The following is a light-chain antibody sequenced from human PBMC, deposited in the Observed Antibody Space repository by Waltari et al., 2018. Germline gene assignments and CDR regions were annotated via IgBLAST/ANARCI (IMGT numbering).Light chain of an antibody. CDR2: DVN. J-gene: IGLJ3*02. Sequence: SALAQPASVSGSPGQSITITCTGTSSDGGGYNHVTWYQQHPGKAPRLMIYDVNSPPSGVSNRFSGSKSGNTASLTISGLQAEDEADYYCSSFTRTNSWVFGGGTKLTVL. CDR3: SSFTRTNSWV. V-gene: IGLV2-14*03. CDR1: SSDGGGYNH.